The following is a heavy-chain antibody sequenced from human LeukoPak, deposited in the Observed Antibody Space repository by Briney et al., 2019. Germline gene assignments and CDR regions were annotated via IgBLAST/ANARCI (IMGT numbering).Heavy chain of an antibody. CDR3: AREAYCSSTSCYNWFDP. J-gene: IGHJ5*02. CDR2: IWYDGSNK. D-gene: IGHD2-2*01. V-gene: IGHV3-33*08. CDR1: GFTFSVYA. Sequence: GGSLRLSCAASGFTFSVYAMSWVRQAPGKGLEWVAVIWYDGSNKYYADSVKGRFTISRDNSKNTLYLQMNSLRAEDTAVYYCAREAYCSSTSCYNWFDPWGQGTLVTVSS.